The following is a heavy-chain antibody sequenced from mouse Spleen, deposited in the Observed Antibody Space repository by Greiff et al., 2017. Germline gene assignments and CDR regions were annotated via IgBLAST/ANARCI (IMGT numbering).Heavy chain of an antibody. Sequence: QVQLKQSGAELARPGASVKLSCKASGYTFTSYGISWVKQRTGQGLEWIGEIYPRSGNTYYNEKFKGKATLTADKSSSTAYMELRSLTSEDSAVYFCARTITTVVAPYFDVWGTGTTVTVSS. CDR2: IYPRSGNT. V-gene: IGHV1-81*01. D-gene: IGHD1-1*01. J-gene: IGHJ1*03. CDR1: GYTFTSYG. CDR3: ARTITTVVAPYFDV.